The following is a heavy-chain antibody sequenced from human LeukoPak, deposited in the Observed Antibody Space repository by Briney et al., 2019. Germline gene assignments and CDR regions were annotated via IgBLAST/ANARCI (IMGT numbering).Heavy chain of an antibody. V-gene: IGHV1-69*13. D-gene: IGHD1-26*01. Sequence: ASVKVSCKAPGGIFSSHSFNWERQAPGQGLEWMGGIIPVFGTVKYAQKFLGRVTITADESATTYMDLKRLRLEDTAVYYCATTATVAGLVGALPDAFDIWGQGTMVTVSS. CDR2: IIPVFGTV. CDR1: GGIFSSHS. J-gene: IGHJ3*02. CDR3: ATTATVAGLVGALPDAFDI.